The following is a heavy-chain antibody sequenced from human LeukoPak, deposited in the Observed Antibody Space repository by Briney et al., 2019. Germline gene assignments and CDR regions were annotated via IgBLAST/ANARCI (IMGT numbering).Heavy chain of an antibody. D-gene: IGHD3-10*01. CDR2: IKQDGSEK. CDR1: GFTFSSYW. Sequence: GGSLRLSCAASGFTFSSYWMSWVRQAPGKGLEWVANIKQDGSEKYYVDSVKGRFTISRDNAKNSLYLQMNSLRAEDTAVYYCARTWESTYYYGSGSYYPYGMDVWGQGTTVTVSS. V-gene: IGHV3-7*01. J-gene: IGHJ6*02. CDR3: ARTWESTYYYGSGSYYPYGMDV.